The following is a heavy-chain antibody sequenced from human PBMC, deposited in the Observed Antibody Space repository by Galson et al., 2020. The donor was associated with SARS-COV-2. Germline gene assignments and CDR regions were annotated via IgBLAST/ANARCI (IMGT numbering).Heavy chain of an antibody. Sequence: GRSLRLSCEASGLTFSDYYMYWIPQAPGKRLEWVSYIISSSSHTNYADSVEGRFTISRDNAKNSLYLEMNNLRPKEMAMYYCATEGNYGSGKCNSYYMDVWGKGATVTVSS. J-gene: IGHJ6*03. CDR3: ATEGNYGSGKCNSYYMDV. CDR1: GLTFSDYY. V-gene: IGHV3-11*06. CDR2: IISSSSHT. D-gene: IGHD3-10*01.